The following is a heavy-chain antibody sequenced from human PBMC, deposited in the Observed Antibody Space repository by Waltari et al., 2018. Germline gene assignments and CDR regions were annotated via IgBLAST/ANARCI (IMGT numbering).Heavy chain of an antibody. CDR3: ANAGQLGAFDI. V-gene: IGHV4-38-2*01. CDR1: GYSISSGYY. CDR2: IYHSGST. J-gene: IGHJ3*02. Sequence: QVQLQESGPGLVKPSETLSLTCAVSGYSISSGYYWGWIRQPPGKGLEWIGSIYHSGSTYYNPSLKGRVTISVDTSKNQFSLKLSSVTAADTAVYYCANAGQLGAFDIWGQGTMVTVSS. D-gene: IGHD6-6*01.